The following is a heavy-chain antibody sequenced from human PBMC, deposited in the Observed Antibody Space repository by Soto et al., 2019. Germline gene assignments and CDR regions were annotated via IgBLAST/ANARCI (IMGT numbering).Heavy chain of an antibody. CDR3: ARVGGGSGNFDY. CDR1: GFTFSNYW. Sequence: EMQLVESGGGLVQPGGSLRLSCGASGFTFSNYWMHWVRQAPGEGLVWVSRINGDGSFTRFADSVKGRFTISRDNAKNTLYFQMNSLRVDDTAVYYCARVGGGSGNFDYWGQGTLVTVSS. V-gene: IGHV3-74*01. J-gene: IGHJ4*02. D-gene: IGHD3-10*01. CDR2: INGDGSFT.